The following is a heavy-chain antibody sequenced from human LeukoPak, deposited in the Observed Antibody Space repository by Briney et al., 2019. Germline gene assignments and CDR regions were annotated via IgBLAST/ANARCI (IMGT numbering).Heavy chain of an antibody. V-gene: IGHV4-59*01. CDR1: GGSISSYY. CDR2: TYYSGST. D-gene: IGHD3-10*01. J-gene: IGHJ4*02. Sequence: SETLSLTCTVSGGSISSYYWSWIRQPPGKGLEWIGYTYYSGSTNYNPSLKSRVTISVDTSKNQFSLKLSSVTAADTAVYYCARGRTLVGVRGGPIYFDYWGQGTLVTVSS. CDR3: ARGRTLVGVRGGPIYFDY.